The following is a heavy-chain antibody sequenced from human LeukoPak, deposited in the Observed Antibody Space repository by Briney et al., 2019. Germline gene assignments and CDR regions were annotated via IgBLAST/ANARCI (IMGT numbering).Heavy chain of an antibody. D-gene: IGHD6-19*01. CDR2: ISYDGSNK. Sequence: PGGSLRLSCAASGFTFNNYGMHWVRQAPGKGLEWVAVISYDGSNKRYADSVKGRFTISRDNSKNTLYLQMNSLRAEDTAVYYCAKDKVMVAGRGGFDYWGQGTLVTVSS. CDR3: AKDKVMVAGRGGFDY. J-gene: IGHJ4*02. V-gene: IGHV3-30*18. CDR1: GFTFNNYG.